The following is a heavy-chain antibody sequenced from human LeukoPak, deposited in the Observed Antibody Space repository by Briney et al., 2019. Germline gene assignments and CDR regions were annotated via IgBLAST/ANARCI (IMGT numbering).Heavy chain of an antibody. CDR2: ISGSGGST. J-gene: IGHJ4*02. D-gene: IGHD3-10*01. V-gene: IGHV3-23*01. CDR3: AKEVARGLLWFGGDSEPIDY. Sequence: GGSLRLSCAASGFTFSSYAMSWVRQAPGQGLEWVSAISGSGGSTYYADSVKGRFTISRDNSKNTLYLQMNSLGAEDTAVYYCAKEVARGLLWFGGDSEPIDYWGQGTLVTVSS. CDR1: GFTFSSYA.